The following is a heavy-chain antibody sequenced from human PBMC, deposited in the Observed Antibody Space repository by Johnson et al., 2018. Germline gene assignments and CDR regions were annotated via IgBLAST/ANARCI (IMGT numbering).Heavy chain of an antibody. J-gene: IGHJ3*02. CDR3: TSPDIVVVPAAIGGHGAFDI. CDR1: GFTFSGSA. Sequence: VQLVESGGGLVQPGGSXKLSCAASGFTFSGSAMHWVRQASGKGLEWVGRIRSKANSYATAYAASVKGRFTLSRDDSKNTAYLQMNSRKPEDTALYYCTSPDIVVVPAAIGGHGAFDIWGQGTMVTVSS. V-gene: IGHV3-73*01. CDR2: IRSKANSYAT. D-gene: IGHD2-2*02.